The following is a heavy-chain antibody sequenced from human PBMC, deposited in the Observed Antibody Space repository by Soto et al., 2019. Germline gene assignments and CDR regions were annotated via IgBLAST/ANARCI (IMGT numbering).Heavy chain of an antibody. CDR2: IYHSGST. CDR1: NGSISSAIYY. V-gene: IGHV4-39*01. CDR3: AGLSSLASVQVYFGEISNYNWFVP. D-gene: IGHD3-10*01. J-gene: IGHJ5*02. Sequence: SETLSLTCTVSNGSISSAIYYWGWIRQPPGKGLEWIGSIYHSGSTYYNPSLQGRVTISVDTSKNQFSLKLSSVTAADTAVYFCAGLSSLASVQVYFGEISNYNWFVPWGQGTLVTVSS.